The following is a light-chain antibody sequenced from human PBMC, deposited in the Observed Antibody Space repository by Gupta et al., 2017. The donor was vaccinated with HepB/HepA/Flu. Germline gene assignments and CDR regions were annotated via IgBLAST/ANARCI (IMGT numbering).Light chain of an antibody. J-gene: IGKJ2*02. V-gene: IGKV1-5*03. CDR3: QQVKNYPRN. CDR1: QSILTY. CDR2: KAS. Sequence: DIQLTHSPSSLSASIADRVTLTCRASQSILTYLAWYQRKPGQAPKLLIYKASNLQSGVPSRFSGSGSGTEFTLTINSLQPDDFATYYCQQVKNYPRNFGQGTKLEIK.